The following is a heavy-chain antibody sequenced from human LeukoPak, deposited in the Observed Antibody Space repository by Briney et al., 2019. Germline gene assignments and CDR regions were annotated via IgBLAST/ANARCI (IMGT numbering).Heavy chain of an antibody. CDR1: GFTVSSNY. D-gene: IGHD4-17*01. V-gene: IGHV3-53*01. Sequence: GGSLRLSCAASGFTVSSNYMSWVRQAPGKGLEWVSVIYSGGSTYYADSVKGRFTISRDNSENTLSLQMNSLRADDTAIYYCAKDRGDYVHYYYAMDVWGQGTTVTVSS. CDR3: AKDRGDYVHYYYAMDV. J-gene: IGHJ6*02. CDR2: IYSGGST.